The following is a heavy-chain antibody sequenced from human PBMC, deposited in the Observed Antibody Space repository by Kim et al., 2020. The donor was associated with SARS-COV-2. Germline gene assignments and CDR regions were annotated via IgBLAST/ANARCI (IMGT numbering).Heavy chain of an antibody. CDR3: ARPYYDSSGYYSQRKRGNGAFDI. CDR1: GYSFTSYW. J-gene: IGHJ3*02. D-gene: IGHD3-22*01. V-gene: IGHV5-51*01. Sequence: GESLKISCKGSGYSFTSYWIGWVRQMPGKGLEWMGIIYPGDSDTRYSPSFQGQVTISADKSISTAYLQWSSLKASDTAMYYCARPYYDSSGYYSQRKRGNGAFDIWGQGTMVTVSS. CDR2: IYPGDSDT.